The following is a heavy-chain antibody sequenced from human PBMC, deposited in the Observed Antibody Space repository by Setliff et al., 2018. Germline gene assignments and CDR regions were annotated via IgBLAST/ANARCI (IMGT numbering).Heavy chain of an antibody. J-gene: IGHJ6*03. CDR3: ARASRYGTIKYRGDYYMDV. Sequence: ASVKVSCKASGGTFRNYGISWVRQAPGQGLEWMGGINTNTGNPSYAQGFTGRFVFSLDTSVSTAYLQISSLKADDTAVYYCARASRYGTIKYRGDYYMDVWGKGTTVTVSS. D-gene: IGHD5-12*01. CDR2: INTNTGNP. V-gene: IGHV7-4-1*02. CDR1: GGTFRNYG.